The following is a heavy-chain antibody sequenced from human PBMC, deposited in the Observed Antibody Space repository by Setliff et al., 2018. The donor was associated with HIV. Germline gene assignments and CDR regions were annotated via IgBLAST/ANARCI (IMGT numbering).Heavy chain of an antibody. J-gene: IGHJ4*02. CDR2: ISSNGGPT. CDR1: GISLSSYA. CDR3: ARSIVPVASGYYYFEY. D-gene: IGHD3-3*01. V-gene: IGHV3-64D*09. Sequence: PGGSLRLSCSASGISLSSYAMHWVRQAPGKGLEYVSSISSNGGPTYYTGSVKGRFTISRDNSKNTLYLQMSSLRVEDTAVYYCARSIVPVASGYYYFEYWGQGTLVTVSS.